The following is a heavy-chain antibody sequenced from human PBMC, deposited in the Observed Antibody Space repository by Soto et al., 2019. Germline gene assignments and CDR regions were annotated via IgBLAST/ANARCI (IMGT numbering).Heavy chain of an antibody. CDR1: GGSISSYY. Sequence: SETLSLTCTVSGGSISSYYWSWIRQPPGKGLEWIGYIYYSGSTNYNPSLKSRVTISVDTSKNQFSLKLSSVTAADTAVYYCARQDRDYGDYPDAFDISGPGTMLTVSS. CDR2: IYYSGST. D-gene: IGHD4-17*01. CDR3: ARQDRDYGDYPDAFDI. V-gene: IGHV4-59*08. J-gene: IGHJ3*02.